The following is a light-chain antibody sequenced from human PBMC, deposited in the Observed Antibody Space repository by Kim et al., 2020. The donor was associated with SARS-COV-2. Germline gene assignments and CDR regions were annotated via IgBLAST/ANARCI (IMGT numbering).Light chain of an antibody. CDR2: LNSDGSH. J-gene: IGLJ3*02. V-gene: IGLV4-69*01. Sequence: QLVLTQSPSASASLGASVKLTCTLSSGHSSYAIAWYQQQPEKGPRYLMKLNSDGSHSKGDGIPDRFSGSSSGAERYLTISSLQSEDEADYYCQTWGTDILWVFGGGTKLTVL. CDR3: QTWGTDILWV. CDR1: SGHSSYA.